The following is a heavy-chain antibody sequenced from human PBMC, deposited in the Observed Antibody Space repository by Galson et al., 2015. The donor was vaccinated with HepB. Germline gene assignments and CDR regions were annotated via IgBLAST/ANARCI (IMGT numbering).Heavy chain of an antibody. Sequence: SLRLSCAASGFTFSSYAMNWVRQAPGKGLEWVSAISASGGNTYYADSVKGRFTTSRDNSKNTLYLQMNSLRAEDTAVYYCAKPHGDYVGYFDYWGQGTLVTVSS. V-gene: IGHV3-23*01. D-gene: IGHD4-17*01. CDR3: AKPHGDYVGYFDY. CDR1: GFTFSSYA. J-gene: IGHJ4*02. CDR2: ISASGGNT.